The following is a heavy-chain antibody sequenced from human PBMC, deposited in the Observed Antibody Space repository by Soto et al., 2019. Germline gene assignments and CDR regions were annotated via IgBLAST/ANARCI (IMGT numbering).Heavy chain of an antibody. V-gene: IGHV3-21*06. Sequence: GGSLRLSCAASGFTFTRYSMNWVRQAPGKGLEWVSSISSTTNYIYYGDSMKGRFTISRDNAKNSLYLEMNSLRAEDTAVYYCARESEDLTSNFDYWGHVTLSPVSS. CDR2: ISSTTNYI. J-gene: IGHJ4*01. CDR1: GFTFTRYS. CDR3: ARESEDLTSNFDY.